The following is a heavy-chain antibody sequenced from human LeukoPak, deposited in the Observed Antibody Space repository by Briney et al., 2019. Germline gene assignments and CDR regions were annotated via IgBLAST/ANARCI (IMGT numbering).Heavy chain of an antibody. CDR3: ARVWGYGSGYLDY. CDR1: GGTFSSYA. D-gene: IGHD3-10*01. Sequence: SVKVSCKASGGTFSSYAISWVRQAPGQGLEWMGGIIHIFGTANYAQKFQGRVTITADESTSTAYMELSSLRSEDTAVYYCARVWGYGSGYLDYWGQGTLVTVSS. V-gene: IGHV1-69*13. CDR2: IIHIFGTA. J-gene: IGHJ4*02.